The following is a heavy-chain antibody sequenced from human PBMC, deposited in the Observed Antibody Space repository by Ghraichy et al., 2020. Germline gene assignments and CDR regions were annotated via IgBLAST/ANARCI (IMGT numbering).Heavy chain of an antibody. V-gene: IGHV4-30-2*01. Sequence: TLSLTCAVSGGSIRSGGYSWTWIRQPPGKGLEWIGYFYHSGTTSYNPSLKSRVTMSIDISKNEFSLKLISVTAADTAVYYCARVRSPYCSGDTCNQDWIDPWGQGTLVTVSS. D-gene: IGHD2-21*02. CDR2: FYHSGTT. CDR3: ARVRSPYCSGDTCNQDWIDP. CDR1: GGSIRSGGYS. J-gene: IGHJ5*02.